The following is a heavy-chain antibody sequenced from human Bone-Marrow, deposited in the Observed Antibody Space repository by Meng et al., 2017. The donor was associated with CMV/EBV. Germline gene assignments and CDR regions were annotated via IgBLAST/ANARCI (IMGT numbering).Heavy chain of an antibody. CDR2: ISAYNGNT. CDR1: GYTFTSYG. D-gene: IGHD2-2*01. CDR3: ARSPYCSSTSCSRGWFDP. V-gene: IGHV1-18*01. J-gene: IGHJ5*02. Sequence: ASVKVSCKASGYTFTSYGISWVRQAPGQGLEWMGWISAYNGNTNYAQKLQGRVTMTTDTSTSTAYMELRSLRSDDTAVYYCARSPYCSSTSCSRGWFDPWGQGTLVTVSS.